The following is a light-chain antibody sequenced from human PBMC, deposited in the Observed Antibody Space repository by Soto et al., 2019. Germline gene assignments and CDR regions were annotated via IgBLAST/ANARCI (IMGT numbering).Light chain of an antibody. CDR2: EVN. CDR3: CSYAGTTSWV. J-gene: IGLJ3*02. Sequence: QSALTQPASVSASPGQSITISCTGTSSDVGSYDLVSWFQQHPGKAPKLMIYEVNKRPSGVSNRFSGSKSGNTASLTVSGLQAEDEADYYCCSYAGTTSWVFGGGTKLTVL. V-gene: IGLV2-23*02. CDR1: SSDVGSYDL.